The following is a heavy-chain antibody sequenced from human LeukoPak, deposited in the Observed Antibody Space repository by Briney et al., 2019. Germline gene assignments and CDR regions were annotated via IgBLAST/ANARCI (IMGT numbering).Heavy chain of an antibody. D-gene: IGHD3-22*01. CDR3: ARGPLYYYDGPSYSRF. CDR2: VNPNSGDT. J-gene: IGHJ4*02. Sequence: ASVKVSCKASGYTFKSFDINWVRQATGQGLEWIGRVNPNSGDTYFAEKFQGRVTMTTNTSITTAYMELSSLRSEDTAVYYCARGPLYYYDGPSYSRFWGRGTRVAVSS. CDR1: GYTFKSFD. V-gene: IGHV1-8*01.